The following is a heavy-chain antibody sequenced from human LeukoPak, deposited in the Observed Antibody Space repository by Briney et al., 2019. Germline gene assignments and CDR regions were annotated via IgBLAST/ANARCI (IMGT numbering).Heavy chain of an antibody. CDR3: AAAPYYYDSSGYHEADAFDI. J-gene: IGHJ3*02. CDR1: GFTFTSSA. D-gene: IGHD3-22*01. V-gene: IGHV1-58*01. CDR2: IVVGSGNT. Sequence: SVKVSCKASGFTFTSSAVQWVRQARGQRLEWIGWIVVGSGNTNYAQKFQERVTITRDMSTSTAYMELSSLRSEDTAVYYCAAAPYYYDSSGYHEADAFDIWGQGTMVTVSS.